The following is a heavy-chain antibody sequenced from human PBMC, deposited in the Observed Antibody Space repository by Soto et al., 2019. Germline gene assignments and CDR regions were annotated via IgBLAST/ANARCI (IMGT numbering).Heavy chain of an antibody. CDR3: ARAPRGAIPDH. V-gene: IGHV4-59*01. CDR1: NGSISNYY. J-gene: IGHJ4*02. Sequence: LSLTCTVSNGSISNYYWTWIRQSPGKGLEWIGFAYYSGSTNYNPSLKSRVTISIHTSKNQFSLKSRSVTAADTAVYYCARAPRGAIPDHWGQGTLVTVSS. CDR2: AYYSGST.